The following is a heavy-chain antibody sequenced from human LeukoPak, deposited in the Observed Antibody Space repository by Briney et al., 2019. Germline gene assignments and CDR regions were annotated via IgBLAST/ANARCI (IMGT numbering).Heavy chain of an antibody. V-gene: IGHV3-23*01. CDR1: GFTFSSYA. Sequence: GGSLRLSCAASGFTFSSYAMSWVRQAPGKGLEWVSAISGSGGSTYYADSVKGRFTISRDNSKNTLYLQMNSLRAEDTAVYYCAKSSDSHYSSGWYLDYWGQGTLVTLSS. CDR3: AKSSDSHYSSGWYLDY. D-gene: IGHD6-19*01. CDR2: ISGSGGST. J-gene: IGHJ4*02.